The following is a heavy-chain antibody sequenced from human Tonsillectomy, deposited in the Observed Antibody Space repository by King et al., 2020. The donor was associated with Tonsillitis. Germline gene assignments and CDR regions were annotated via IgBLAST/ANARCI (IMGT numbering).Heavy chain of an antibody. CDR2: ISYDGSNK. CDR1: GFTFSSYA. D-gene: IGHD2-8*01. Sequence: VQLVESGGGVVHPGRSLRLSCAASGFTFSSYAMHWVRQAPGKGLEWVAVISYDGSNKYYADSVKGRFTISRDNSKNTLYLQMNSLRAEDTAVYYCARDPNGVVVYYGMDVWGQGTTVTVSS. CDR3: ARDPNGVVVYYGMDV. J-gene: IGHJ6*02. V-gene: IGHV3-30-3*01.